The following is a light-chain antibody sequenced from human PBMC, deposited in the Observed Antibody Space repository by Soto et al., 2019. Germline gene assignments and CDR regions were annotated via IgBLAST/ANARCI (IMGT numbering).Light chain of an antibody. V-gene: IGKV1-5*03. J-gene: IGKJ4*01. CDR1: QSINTR. Sequence: DIQMTQSPSTLSASVGDRVTITCRASQSINTRLAWYQQKPGNAPNLLMYKASSLESGVPSRFSGSVSGTEFTLTISSLQPDDFANYYCQQYNSYPLTFGGGTKV. CDR2: KAS. CDR3: QQYNSYPLT.